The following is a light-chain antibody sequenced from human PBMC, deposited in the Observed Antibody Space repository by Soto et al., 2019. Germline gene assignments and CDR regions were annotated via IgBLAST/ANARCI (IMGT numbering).Light chain of an antibody. J-gene: IGLJ1*01. Sequence: SVLNQPPSASGTPGQGVTISCSGGSSNIGTNAVNWYQQLPGTAPTLLIYNNNQRPSGVPDRFSGSKSGTSASLAISGLQSEGEADYYCAAWDDSLNGYVFGTGTKVTVL. CDR1: SSNIGTNA. V-gene: IGLV1-44*01. CDR3: AAWDDSLNGYV. CDR2: NNN.